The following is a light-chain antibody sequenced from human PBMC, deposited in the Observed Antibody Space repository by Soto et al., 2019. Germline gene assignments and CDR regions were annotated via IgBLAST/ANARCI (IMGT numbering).Light chain of an antibody. J-gene: IGKJ1*01. CDR1: QSVSSN. Sequence: EIVMTQSPATLSVSPGERAALSCRASQSVSSNLAWYQQKPGQAPRLLIYGASTRATGIPARFTGSGSGTEFTLTISSLQSEDFAVYYCHQYDNWPLTWTFGQGT. V-gene: IGKV3-15*01. CDR3: HQYDNWPLTWT. CDR2: GAS.